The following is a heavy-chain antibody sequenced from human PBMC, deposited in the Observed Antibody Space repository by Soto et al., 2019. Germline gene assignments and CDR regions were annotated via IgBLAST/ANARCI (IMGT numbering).Heavy chain of an antibody. V-gene: IGHV1-2*04. Sequence: ASVKVSCKASGYTFTGYYIHWVRQAPGQGLEWMGWVNPNSGGTNYAQKFQGWVTMTRDTSISTAYMELSSLRSDDTAVYYCTRKVATLNFDYWGQGTMVTVSA. CDR1: GYTFTGYY. CDR3: TRKVATLNFDY. J-gene: IGHJ4*02. D-gene: IGHD5-12*01. CDR2: VNPNSGGT.